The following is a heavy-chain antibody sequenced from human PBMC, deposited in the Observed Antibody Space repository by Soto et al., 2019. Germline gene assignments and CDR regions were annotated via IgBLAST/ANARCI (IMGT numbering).Heavy chain of an antibody. CDR3: ARGGASKSGHLWYFDL. CDR1: GFTFDTYT. Sequence: EVQVVESGGGLDKPGGPLRLSCTASGFTFDTYTMNWLRQAPGRGLEWVSSISATTTYKYYAASVEGRFTISRDNAKKSLYLQTNSLGAEDTAVYYCARGGASKSGHLWYFDLWGRGTLVTVSS. J-gene: IGHJ2*01. CDR2: ISATTTYK. V-gene: IGHV3-21*01. D-gene: IGHD2-8*02.